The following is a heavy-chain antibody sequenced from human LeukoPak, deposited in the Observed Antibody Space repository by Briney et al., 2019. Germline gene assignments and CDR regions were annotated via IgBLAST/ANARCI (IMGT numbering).Heavy chain of an antibody. CDR3: ARVRAIAAAGTYY. V-gene: IGHV1-3*01. Sequence: ASVKVSCKASGYTFTSYAMHWVHQAPGQRLEWMGWINAGNGNTKYSQKFQGRVTITRDTSASTAYMELSSLRSEDTAVYYCARVRAIAAAGTYYWGQGTLVTVSS. CDR2: INAGNGNT. CDR1: GYTFTSYA. J-gene: IGHJ4*02. D-gene: IGHD6-13*01.